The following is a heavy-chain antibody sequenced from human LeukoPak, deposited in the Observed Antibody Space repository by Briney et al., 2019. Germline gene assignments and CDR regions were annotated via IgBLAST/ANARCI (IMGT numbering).Heavy chain of an antibody. V-gene: IGHV3-30*03. D-gene: IGHD6-13*01. CDR3: ARGGSSWDFAFDI. J-gene: IGHJ3*02. CDR2: ISYDGNNK. Sequence: GGSLRLSCVISGYTFTHYGFHWVRQAPGKALEWVAYISYDGNNKYEDSVKGRFTISRDNSKNTLYLQMNSLRAEDTAVYYCARGGSSWDFAFDIWGQGTMVTVSS. CDR1: GYTFTHYG.